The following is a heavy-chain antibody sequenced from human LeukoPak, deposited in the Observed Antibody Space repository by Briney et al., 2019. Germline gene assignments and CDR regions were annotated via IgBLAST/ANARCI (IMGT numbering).Heavy chain of an antibody. J-gene: IGHJ3*02. CDR1: GYTFTSYG. V-gene: IGHV1-18*01. D-gene: IGHD3-22*01. CDR2: ISAYNGNT. CDR3: ARDRLITMIVVVPDAFDI. Sequence: ASVKVSCKASGYTFTSYGISWVRQAPGQGLEWMGWISAYNGNTNYAQKLQGRVTMSTDTSTSTAYMELRSLRSDDTAVYYCARDRLITMIVVVPDAFDIWGQGTMVTVSS.